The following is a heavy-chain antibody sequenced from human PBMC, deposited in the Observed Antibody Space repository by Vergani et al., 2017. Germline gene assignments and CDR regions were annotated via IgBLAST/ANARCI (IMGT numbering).Heavy chain of an antibody. CDR1: GESFSGYY. J-gene: IGHJ4*02. CDR3: ARVPRWLQLRYFDC. Sequence: QVQLQQWGAGLLKPSETLSLTCAVYGESFSGYYWSWIRQPPGKGLEWIGEINHSGSTNYNPSLKSRVTISVDTSKNQFSLKLSSVTAADTAVYYCARVPRWLQLRYFDCWGQGTLVTVAS. D-gene: IGHD5-24*01. V-gene: IGHV4-34*01. CDR2: INHSGST.